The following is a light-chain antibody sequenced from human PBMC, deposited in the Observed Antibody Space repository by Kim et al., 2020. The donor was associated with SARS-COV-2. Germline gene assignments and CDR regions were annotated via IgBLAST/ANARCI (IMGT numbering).Light chain of an antibody. CDR2: GRN. J-gene: IGLJ3*02. V-gene: IGLV3-19*01. CDR3: QSRDSGGRVM. CDR1: SLRSYY. Sequence: VALGQAVRSTCQGDSLRSYYATWYRQKPRQAPVLVIYGRNNRPSGIPDRCSGSASGNTASLTISGTQAEDEADFYCQSRDSGGRVMFGGGTQLTVL.